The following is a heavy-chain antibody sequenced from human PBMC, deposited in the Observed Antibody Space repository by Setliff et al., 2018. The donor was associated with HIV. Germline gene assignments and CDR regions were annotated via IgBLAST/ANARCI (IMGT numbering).Heavy chain of an antibody. CDR1: GGSFSDYY. J-gene: IGHJ4*02. V-gene: IGHV4-34*01. Sequence: LSLTCAVYGGSFSDYYWSWIRQPPGKGLEWIGEINHSGSTNYNPSLKSRVTISVDTSKNQFSLKLSSVTAADTAVYYCARGLVSVGITEAGYYFDFWGQGTLVTVSS. CDR3: ARGLVSVGITEAGYYFDF. CDR2: INHSGST. D-gene: IGHD6-13*01.